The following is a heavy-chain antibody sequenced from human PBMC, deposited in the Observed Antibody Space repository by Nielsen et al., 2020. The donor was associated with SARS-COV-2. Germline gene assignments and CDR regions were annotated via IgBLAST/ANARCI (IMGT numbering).Heavy chain of an antibody. CDR3: ARDGWGQQLDSFIDY. D-gene: IGHD6-13*01. V-gene: IGHV1-18*01. CDR1: DFTFSDFG. CDR2: ISAYNGNA. J-gene: IGHJ4*02. Sequence: ASVKVSCKASDFTFSDFGISWVRQAPGQGLEWMGWISAYNGNANYAQKLQGRVTMTTDTSTSTAYMELRSLRSDDTAVYYCARDGWGQQLDSFIDYWGQGTLVTVSS.